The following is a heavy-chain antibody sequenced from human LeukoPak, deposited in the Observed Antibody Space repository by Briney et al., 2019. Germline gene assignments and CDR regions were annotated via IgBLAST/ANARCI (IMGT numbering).Heavy chain of an antibody. D-gene: IGHD2-2*01. CDR1: GGSFSGYY. J-gene: IGHJ4*02. V-gene: IGHV4-34*01. Sequence: PSETLSLTCAVYGGSFSGYYWSWIRQPPGKGLEWIGEINHSGSTNYNPSLKSRVTISVDTSKNQFSLKLSSVTAADTAVYYCARGRRVVAPAAMGPDNPPFDYWGQGTLVTVSS. CDR3: ARGRRVVAPAAMGPDNPPFDY. CDR2: INHSGST.